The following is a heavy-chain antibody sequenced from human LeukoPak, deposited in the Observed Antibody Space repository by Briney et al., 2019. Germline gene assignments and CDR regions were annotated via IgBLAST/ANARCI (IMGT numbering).Heavy chain of an antibody. CDR3: ARHRRYCSSTSCYLVYGSGSYHFDY. V-gene: IGHV4-38-2*02. CDR2: IYHSGRT. CDR1: GYSISSGYY. J-gene: IGHJ4*02. Sequence: PSETLSLTCTVSGYSISSGYYWGWIRQPPGKGLEWIGSIYHSGRTYYNPSLKSRVTISVDTSKNQFSLKLSSVTAADTAVYYCARHRRYCSSTSCYLVYGSGSYHFDYWGQGTLVTVSS. D-gene: IGHD2-2*01.